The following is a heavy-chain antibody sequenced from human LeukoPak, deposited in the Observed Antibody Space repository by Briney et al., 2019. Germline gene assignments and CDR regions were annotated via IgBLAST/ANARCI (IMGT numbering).Heavy chain of an antibody. CDR2: INRDGSKN. CDR3: ARDSSPYCGDDCYFDAFDL. Sequence: GGSLRLSCAASEFTFGSYWMIWVRQAPGKGLEWVANINRDGSKNHFVDSVKGRFTISRDNAKNFLYLQMNSLRAEDTAVYFCARDSSPYCGDDCYFDAFDLWGRGTMVTVSS. V-gene: IGHV3-7*03. J-gene: IGHJ3*01. CDR1: EFTFGSYW. D-gene: IGHD2-21*02.